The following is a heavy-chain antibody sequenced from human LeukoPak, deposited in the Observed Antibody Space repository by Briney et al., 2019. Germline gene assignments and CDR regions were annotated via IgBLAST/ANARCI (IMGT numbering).Heavy chain of an antibody. D-gene: IGHD6-13*01. CDR2: ISYSGSA. CDR1: GGSISSSRDF. CDR3: ARDSTSMNYFDF. Sequence: PSETLSLTCTVSGGSISSSRDFWGWIRQPPGRGLEWIGTISYSGSAYYNPSLKSRVTISLDTSKNQFSLKLSSVTAADTAVYYCARDSTSMNYFDFWGQGSLVTVSS. J-gene: IGHJ4*02. V-gene: IGHV4-39*07.